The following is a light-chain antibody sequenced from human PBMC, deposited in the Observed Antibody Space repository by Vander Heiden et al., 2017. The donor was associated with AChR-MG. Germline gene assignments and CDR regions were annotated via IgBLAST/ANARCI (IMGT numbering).Light chain of an antibody. CDR2: EVS. Sequence: QSALTQPASVAGSPGESITISCTGTSNDVGGYNYVSWYQYRPGRGPTLLIYEVSDRPSGVSNRFSASKSGNTASLTISGLQAEDEADYFCASYTSRSTLVFGGGTKLTVL. V-gene: IGLV2-14*01. CDR1: SNDVGGYNY. J-gene: IGLJ2*01. CDR3: ASYTSRSTLV.